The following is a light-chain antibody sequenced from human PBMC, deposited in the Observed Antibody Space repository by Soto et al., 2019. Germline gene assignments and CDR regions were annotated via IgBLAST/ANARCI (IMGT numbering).Light chain of an antibody. CDR3: SSYTNINTRAGV. V-gene: IGLV2-14*01. Sequence: QSALTQPRSVSGSPGQSITISCTGTSSDVGRYDYVSWYQQYPGKAPKFIIYEVTDRPSGVSNRFSGSKSGNTASLTISGLQAEDEAEYYCSSYTNINTRAGVFGTGTKLTVL. J-gene: IGLJ1*01. CDR1: SSDVGRYDY. CDR2: EVT.